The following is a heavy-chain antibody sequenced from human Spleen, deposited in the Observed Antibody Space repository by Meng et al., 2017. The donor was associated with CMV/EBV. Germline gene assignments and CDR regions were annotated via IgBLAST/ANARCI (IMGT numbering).Heavy chain of an antibody. Sequence: GGSLRLSCKGSGYTFNTYWIGWVRQMPGKGLEWMGIIYPGDSDTRYSPSFQGQVTISVDKSISTAYLQWSGLKASDTAMYYCARHSSGFVYWGQGTLVTVSS. V-gene: IGHV5-51*01. CDR1: GYTFNTYW. J-gene: IGHJ4*02. CDR3: ARHSSGFVY. D-gene: IGHD3-10*01. CDR2: IYPGDSDT.